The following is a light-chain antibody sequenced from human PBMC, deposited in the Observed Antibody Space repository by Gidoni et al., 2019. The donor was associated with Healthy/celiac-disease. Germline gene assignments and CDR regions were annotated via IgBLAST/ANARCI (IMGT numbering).Light chain of an antibody. CDR1: QSISSY. Sequence: IQITQSPSSLSASVGDRVTITCRASQSISSYFNWYQQKPGKAPKLLIYAASSLQSGVPSRFSGSGSGTDFTLTISSLQPEDFATYYCQQSYNTPPWTFGQGTKVEIK. CDR2: AAS. CDR3: QQSYNTPPWT. V-gene: IGKV1-39*01. J-gene: IGKJ1*01.